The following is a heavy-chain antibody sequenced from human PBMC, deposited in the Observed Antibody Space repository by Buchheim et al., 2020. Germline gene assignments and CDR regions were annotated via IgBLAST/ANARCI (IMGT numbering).Heavy chain of an antibody. CDR1: GYTFTSYY. Sequence: QVQLVQSGAEVKKPGASVKVSCKASGYTFTSYYMHWVRQAPGQGLEWMGIINPSGGSTSYAQKFQGRVNMTRDTSTSTVYMELSSLRSEDTAVYYCARVKYDFWSGYYTPEYYYGMDVWGQGTT. CDR2: INPSGGST. CDR3: ARVKYDFWSGYYTPEYYYGMDV. D-gene: IGHD3-3*01. J-gene: IGHJ6*02. V-gene: IGHV1-46*01.